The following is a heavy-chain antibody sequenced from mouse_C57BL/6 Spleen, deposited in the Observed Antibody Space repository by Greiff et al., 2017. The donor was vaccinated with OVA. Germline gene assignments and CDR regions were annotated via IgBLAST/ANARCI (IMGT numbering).Heavy chain of an antibody. CDR3: TRGKKDGSGRDGMDD. V-gene: IGHV5-9-1*02. Sequence: EVQLVESGEGLVKPGGSLKLSCAASGFTFSSYAMSWVRQTPEKRLEWVAYISSGGDYIYYADTVKGRFTISRDNAWNTLYLQMSRLKSEDAAMDYCTRGKKDGSGRDGMDDWGQGTLVTVSA. CDR2: ISSGGDYI. D-gene: IGHD1-1*01. J-gene: IGHJ3*01. CDR1: GFTFSSYA.